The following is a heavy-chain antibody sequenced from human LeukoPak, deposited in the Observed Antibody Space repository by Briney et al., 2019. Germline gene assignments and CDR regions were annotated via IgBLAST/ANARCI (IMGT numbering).Heavy chain of an antibody. J-gene: IGHJ4*02. CDR1: GFTFSSYG. CDR3: AKDFVMGIAAARGFDS. Sequence: GGSLRLSCAASGFTFSSYGMHWVRQAPGKGLEWVAVISYDGSNKYYADSVKGRFTISRDNSKNTLYLQMNSLRAEDTAVYYCAKDFVMGIAAARGFDSWGQGTLVTCS. V-gene: IGHV3-30*18. D-gene: IGHD6-13*01. CDR2: ISYDGSNK.